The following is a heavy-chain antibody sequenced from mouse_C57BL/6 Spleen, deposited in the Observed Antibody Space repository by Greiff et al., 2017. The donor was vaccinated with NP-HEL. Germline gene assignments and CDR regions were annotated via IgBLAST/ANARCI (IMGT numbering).Heavy chain of an antibody. CDR1: GYAFSSYW. V-gene: IGHV1-80*01. CDR3: ARGGIYDGYLDY. Sequence: QVQLQQSGAELVKPGASVKISCKASGYAFSSYWMNWVKQRPGKGLEWIGQIYPGDGDTNYNGKFKGKATLTADKSSSTAYMQLSSLTSEDSAVYFCARGGIYDGYLDYWGQGTTLTVSS. CDR2: IYPGDGDT. J-gene: IGHJ2*01. D-gene: IGHD2-3*01.